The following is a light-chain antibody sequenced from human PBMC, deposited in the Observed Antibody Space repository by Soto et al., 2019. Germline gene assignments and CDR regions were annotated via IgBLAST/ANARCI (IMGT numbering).Light chain of an antibody. CDR3: QQYGSYSRT. CDR2: KAS. Sequence: DIQMTQSPSTLPASVGDRVTITCRASQSISSWLAWYQQKPGKAPKLLLYKASSLESGVPSRFSGSGSGTEFNLTISSLQPEDFATYYCQQYGSYSRTFGQGTKVEIK. J-gene: IGKJ1*01. V-gene: IGKV1-5*03. CDR1: QSISSW.